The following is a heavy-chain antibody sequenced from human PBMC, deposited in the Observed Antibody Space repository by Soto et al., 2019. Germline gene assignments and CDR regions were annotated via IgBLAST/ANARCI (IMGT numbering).Heavy chain of an antibody. V-gene: IGHV4-31*02. Sequence: DLEWIGYISYSGSTNYNPSLKSRINISVDTSKNQFSLKLSSVTAADTAIYYCARERGRGYYDFWSGYPDYWGQGTLVTVSS. CDR3: ARERGRGYYDFWSGYPDY. CDR2: ISYSGST. J-gene: IGHJ4*02. D-gene: IGHD3-3*01.